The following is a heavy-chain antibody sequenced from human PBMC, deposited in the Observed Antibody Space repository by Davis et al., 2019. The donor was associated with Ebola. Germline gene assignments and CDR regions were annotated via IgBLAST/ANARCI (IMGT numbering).Heavy chain of an antibody. CDR2: IRSSDTTI. CDR3: ARDKRSSWYGGMDV. V-gene: IGHV3-11*01. Sequence: GESLKISCAASGFTLSDYYMSWIRQAPGKGLEWVSSIRSSDTTIYYSDPVRGRFTVSRDNVKNSLYLQMNSLRAEDTAVYFCARDKRSSWYGGMDVWGQGTTVTVSS. D-gene: IGHD6-19*01. J-gene: IGHJ6*02. CDR1: GFTLSDYY.